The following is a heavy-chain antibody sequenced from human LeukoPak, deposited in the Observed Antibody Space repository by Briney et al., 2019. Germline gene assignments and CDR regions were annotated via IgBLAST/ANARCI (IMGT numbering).Heavy chain of an antibody. CDR2: IKQDGSEK. V-gene: IGHV3-7*01. D-gene: IGHD3-3*02. J-gene: IGHJ4*02. Sequence: GGSLRLSCAASGFTFSSYSMNWVRQAPGKGLEWVANIKQDGSEKYYVDSVKGRFTISRDNAKNSLYLQMNSLRVEDTAMHYCTRGFDISDYWGQGTVVTVSS. CDR1: GFTFSSYS. CDR3: TRGFDISDY.